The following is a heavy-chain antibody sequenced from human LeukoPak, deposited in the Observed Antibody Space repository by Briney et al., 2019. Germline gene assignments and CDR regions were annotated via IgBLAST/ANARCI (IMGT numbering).Heavy chain of an antibody. J-gene: IGHJ5*02. D-gene: IGHD6-13*01. CDR2: IYHSGGS. CDR1: NSSISSGGYC. V-gene: IGHV4-31*03. Sequence: PSETLSLTCTVSNSSISSGGYCWSWIRQHPEKGLEWIGDIYHSGGSFYNPSLKSRVSMSVDTSRNQFSLKLSSLTAADTAVYYCARGSRAALWPWGQGILVTVSS. CDR3: ARGSRAALWP.